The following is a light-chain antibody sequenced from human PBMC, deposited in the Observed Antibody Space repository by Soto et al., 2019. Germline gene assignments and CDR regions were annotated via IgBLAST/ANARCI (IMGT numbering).Light chain of an antibody. V-gene: IGLV2-14*03. Sequence: QSVLTQPASVSGSPGQSITTSCTGTSSDVGGYNYVSWYQHYPGKAPKLMIHDVSNRPSGVSDRFSGPKSGNTASLTISGLQAEAEADYYCTSYTSSREKVFGTGTKLTVL. CDR1: SSDVGGYNY. CDR2: DVS. J-gene: IGLJ1*01. CDR3: TSYTSSREKV.